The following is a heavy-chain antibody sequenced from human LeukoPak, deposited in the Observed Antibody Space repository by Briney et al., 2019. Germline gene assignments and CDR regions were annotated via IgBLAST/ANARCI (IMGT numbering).Heavy chain of an antibody. Sequence: GGSLRLSCAASGFTFTSYAMNWVRQAPGKGLEWVSAISGSGGSTYYADSVKGRFTISKGNSKNTLYLQMNTLGAEDTAVYYCATRITLVRGVMLGGDYWGQGTLVTVFS. CDR2: ISGSGGST. V-gene: IGHV3-23*01. D-gene: IGHD3-10*01. CDR1: GFTFTSYA. J-gene: IGHJ4*02. CDR3: ATRITLVRGVMLGGDY.